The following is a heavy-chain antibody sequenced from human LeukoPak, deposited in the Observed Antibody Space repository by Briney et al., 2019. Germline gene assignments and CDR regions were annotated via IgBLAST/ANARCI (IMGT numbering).Heavy chain of an antibody. CDR2: IHYTGST. Sequence: SETLSLTCTVSGGSISSSSYYWGWIRQPPGKGLECIGYIHYTGSTNYNPSLKSRVTISVETSKNQFSLKLKSVTAADTAVYYCARGGYYGSGNDFRFDPWGQGTLVTVSS. J-gene: IGHJ5*02. CDR3: ARGGYYGSGNDFRFDP. CDR1: GGSISSSSYY. V-gene: IGHV4-61*05. D-gene: IGHD3-10*01.